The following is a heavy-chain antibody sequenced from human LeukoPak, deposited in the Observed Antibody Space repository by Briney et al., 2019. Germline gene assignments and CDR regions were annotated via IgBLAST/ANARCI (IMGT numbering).Heavy chain of an antibody. Sequence: SETLSLTCTVSGGSISSYYWSWIRQPAGKGLEWIGRIYTSGSTNYNPSLKSRVTISVDTSKNQFSLKLSSVTAADTAVYYCARETYYYGSGSYPPYYYYYMDVWGKGTTVTISS. V-gene: IGHV4-4*07. D-gene: IGHD3-10*01. CDR3: ARETYYYGSGSYPPYYYYYMDV. CDR2: IYTSGST. CDR1: GGSISSYY. J-gene: IGHJ6*03.